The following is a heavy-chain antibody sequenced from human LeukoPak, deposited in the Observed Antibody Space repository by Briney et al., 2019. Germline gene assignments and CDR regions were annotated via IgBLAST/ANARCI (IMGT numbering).Heavy chain of an antibody. Sequence: GGSLRLSCAASGFTFSDYYMSWIRQAPGKGLEWVSYISSSGSTIYYADSVKGRFTISRDNAKNSLYLQMNSLRAEDTAVYYCARASTGYDFWSGFRALYFDYWGQGTLVTVSS. D-gene: IGHD3-3*01. CDR3: ARASTGYDFWSGFRALYFDY. CDR1: GFTFSDYY. V-gene: IGHV3-11*01. J-gene: IGHJ4*02. CDR2: ISSSGSTI.